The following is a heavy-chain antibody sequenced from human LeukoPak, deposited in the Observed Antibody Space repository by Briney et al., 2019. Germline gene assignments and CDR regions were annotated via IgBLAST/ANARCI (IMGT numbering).Heavy chain of an antibody. CDR2: IYYSGST. Sequence: SETLSLTCTVSGGSISSYYWSWIRQPPGKRLEWIGHIYYSGSTNYNPSLKSRVTMSLDTSKNQFSLKLSSVTAADTAVYYCAREFCCGSYDYWGQGTLVTVSS. CDR1: GGSISSYY. J-gene: IGHJ4*02. D-gene: IGHD5-18*01. CDR3: AREFCCGSYDY. V-gene: IGHV4-59*01.